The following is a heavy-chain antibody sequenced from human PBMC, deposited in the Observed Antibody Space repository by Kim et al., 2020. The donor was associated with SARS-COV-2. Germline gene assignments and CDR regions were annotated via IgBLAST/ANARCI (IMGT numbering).Heavy chain of an antibody. J-gene: IGHJ4*02. D-gene: IGHD6-13*01. CDR3: ARDMLAAAGLIDY. V-gene: IGHV3-21*01. Sequence: ADSVTGRVTISGDNAKNSMYLQLNSLRAEDTAVYYCARDMLAAAGLIDYWGQGTLVTVSS.